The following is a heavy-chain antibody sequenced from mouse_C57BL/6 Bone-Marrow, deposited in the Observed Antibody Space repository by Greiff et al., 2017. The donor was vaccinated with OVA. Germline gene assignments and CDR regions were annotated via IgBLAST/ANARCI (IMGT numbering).Heavy chain of an antibody. CDR1: GYTITNYW. V-gene: IGHV1-63*01. Sequence: QVQLKQSGAELVRPGTSVKMSCKASGYTITNYWIGWAKQRPGHGLEWIGDIYPGGGYTHYPEKFKGKATMTADKSSSTAYMQFSSLTSEYSAIYYCARWGYGGDYWGQGTSVTVSA. D-gene: IGHD2-2*01. CDR3: ARWGYGGDY. J-gene: IGHJ4*01. CDR2: IYPGGGYT.